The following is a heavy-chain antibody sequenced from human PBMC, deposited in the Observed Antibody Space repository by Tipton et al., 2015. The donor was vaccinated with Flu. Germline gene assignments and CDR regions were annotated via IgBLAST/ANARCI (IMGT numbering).Heavy chain of an antibody. V-gene: IGHV4-31*02. J-gene: IGHJ6*02. D-gene: IGHD3-10*01. CDR2: IYYSGGT. Sequence: LRLSCSVSGGSISSGGEYWTWIRQHPGKGLEWIASIYYSGGTYYNPSLESRVTMSVDTSKNQFSLKLTSATAADTAVYYCARDQGFGGGMTYDYFAMDVWGQGTTVTVSS. CDR1: GGSISSGGEY. CDR3: ARDQGFGGGMTYDYFAMDV.